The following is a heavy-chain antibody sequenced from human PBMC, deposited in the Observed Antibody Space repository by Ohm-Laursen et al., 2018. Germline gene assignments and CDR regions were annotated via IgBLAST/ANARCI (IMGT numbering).Heavy chain of an antibody. V-gene: IGHV3-23*01. CDR3: AKGTTDVDY. D-gene: IGHD1-1*01. CDR2: ISVSGSST. CDR1: GFTFSISG. Sequence: SLRLSCAASGFTFSISGMTWVRQAPGKGLEWVSGISVSGSSTDYADSVKGRFTISRDNSKNTLYLQMNSLRAEDTAVYYCAKGTTDVDYWGQGILVTVSS. J-gene: IGHJ4*02.